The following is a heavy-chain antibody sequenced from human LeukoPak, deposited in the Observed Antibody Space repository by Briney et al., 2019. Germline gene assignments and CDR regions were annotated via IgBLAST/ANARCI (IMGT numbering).Heavy chain of an antibody. CDR3: ARAWGSGSYLVSRNNWFDP. Sequence: SSETLSLTCTVSGYSISSGYYWGWIRQPPGKGLEWIGSIYHSGSTYYNPSLKSRVTISVDTSKNQFSLKLSSVTAADTAVYYCARAWGSGSYLVSRNNWFDPWGQGTLVTVSS. D-gene: IGHD3-10*01. CDR2: IYHSGST. V-gene: IGHV4-38-2*02. CDR1: GYSISSGYY. J-gene: IGHJ5*02.